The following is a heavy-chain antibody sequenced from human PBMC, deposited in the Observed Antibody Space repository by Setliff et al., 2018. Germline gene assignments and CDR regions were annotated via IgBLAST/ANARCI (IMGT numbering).Heavy chain of an antibody. D-gene: IGHD3-10*01. CDR3: AKDDQIRGHNLDY. V-gene: IGHV3-7*03. Sequence: GGSLRLSCAASGFTFSSYWMSWVRQAPGKGLEWVANIKQDGSEKYYVDSVKGRFTISRDNSNNTLYLQMNSLRADDTATYYCAKDDQIRGHNLDYWGQGTLVTVSS. CDR1: GFTFSSYW. CDR2: IKQDGSEK. J-gene: IGHJ4*02.